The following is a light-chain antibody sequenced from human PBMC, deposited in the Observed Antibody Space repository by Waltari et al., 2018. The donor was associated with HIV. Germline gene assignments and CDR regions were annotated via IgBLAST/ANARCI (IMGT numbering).Light chain of an antibody. CDR3: QQYDNLPLT. CDR1: QDISNF. CDR2: DVS. Sequence: DIQMTQSPSLSASVGDRVTITCQASQDISNFLNWYQQKAGRAPELLIYDVSHLEIGVPSRFSGSGSGTDFTLTISSLQPEDIATYYSQQYDNLPLTFGGGTKVEI. V-gene: IGKV1-33*01. J-gene: IGKJ4*01.